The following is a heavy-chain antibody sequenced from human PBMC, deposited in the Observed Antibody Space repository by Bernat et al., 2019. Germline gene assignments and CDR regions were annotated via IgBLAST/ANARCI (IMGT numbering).Heavy chain of an antibody. J-gene: IGHJ4*02. Sequence: QVQLVQSGAEVKKPGASVKVSCKASGYTFTGYYMHWVRQAPGQGLEWMGWINPNSVGTNYAQKFQGWVTRTRDTSISTAYMELSRLRSDDTAVYYCARDPAGYSSGWVFDYWGQGTLVNVSS. V-gene: IGHV1-2*04. D-gene: IGHD6-19*01. CDR1: GYTFTGYY. CDR3: ARDPAGYSSGWVFDY. CDR2: INPNSVGT.